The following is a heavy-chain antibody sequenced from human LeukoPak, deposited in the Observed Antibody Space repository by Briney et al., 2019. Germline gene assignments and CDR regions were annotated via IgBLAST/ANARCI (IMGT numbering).Heavy chain of an antibody. CDR3: ARRGPMGAAAGTGYFQH. CDR1: GGSFRRYY. J-gene: IGHJ1*01. D-gene: IGHD6-13*01. V-gene: IGHV4-34*01. CDR2: INHSGTT. Sequence: PSETLSLTCGVYGGSFRRYYWSWIRQPPGKGLEWIGEINHSGTTNYNPSLKSRVTISVDTSKNQFSLNLSSVTAANTAVYYCARRGPMGAAAGTGYFQHWGQGTLVTVSP.